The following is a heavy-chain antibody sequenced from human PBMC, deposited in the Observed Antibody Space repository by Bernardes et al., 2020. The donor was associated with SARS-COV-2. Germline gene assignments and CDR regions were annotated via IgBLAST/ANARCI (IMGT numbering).Heavy chain of an antibody. D-gene: IGHD6-6*01. CDR2: ISGGGDYT. Sequence: GSLSLSCAASGFTFTYYAMSWVRQAPGRGLEWVSAISGGGDYTYYADSVKGRFTISEDNSKNTLYLQMNSLRVEDTAIYYCAKGSQGGRPYYFDYWGQGTLVTVSS. J-gene: IGHJ4*02. CDR3: AKGSQGGRPYYFDY. CDR1: GFTFTYYA. V-gene: IGHV3-23*01.